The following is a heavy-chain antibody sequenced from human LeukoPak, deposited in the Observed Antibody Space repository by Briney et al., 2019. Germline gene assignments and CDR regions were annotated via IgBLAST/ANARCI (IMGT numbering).Heavy chain of an antibody. CDR3: ARGSGNARGHYYMDV. CDR1: GFTFSSYW. D-gene: IGHD2-2*01. V-gene: IGHV3-7*01. CDR2: IKQDGSEK. J-gene: IGHJ6*03. Sequence: PGGSLRPSCAASGFTFSSYWMSWVRQAPGKGLEWVANIKQDGSEKYYVDSVKGRFTISRDNAKNSLYLQMNSLRAEDTAVYYCARGSGNARGHYYMDVWGKGTTVTVSS.